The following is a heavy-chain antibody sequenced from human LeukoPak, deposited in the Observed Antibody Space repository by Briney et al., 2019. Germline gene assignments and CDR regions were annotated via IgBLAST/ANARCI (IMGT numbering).Heavy chain of an antibody. Sequence: GGSLRLSCAASGFIFSNYWMDWVRQVPGKGLEWVANMKGDGSEIYYVDSVKGRFTISRDNAKNSLYLQMNNLRAEDTAIYYCAKDRPIVVVVAANKPADYWGQGTLVTVSS. CDR1: GFIFSNYW. CDR2: MKGDGSEI. J-gene: IGHJ4*02. V-gene: IGHV3-7*03. CDR3: AKDRPIVVVVAANKPADY. D-gene: IGHD2-15*01.